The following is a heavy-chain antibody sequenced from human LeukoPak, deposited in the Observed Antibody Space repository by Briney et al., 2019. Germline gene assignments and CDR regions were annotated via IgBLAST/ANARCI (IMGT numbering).Heavy chain of an antibody. Sequence: ASVKVSCKASGYTFTSYGISWVRQAPGQRLEWMGWINAGNGHTKYSQEFQDRVTITRDTSANTAYMELSSLRSEDMAVYYCARDQSAYGSGDYYYYDAFDIWGQGTMVTVSS. V-gene: IGHV1-3*03. CDR3: ARDQSAYGSGDYYYYDAFDI. J-gene: IGHJ3*02. CDR1: GYTFTSYG. CDR2: INAGNGHT. D-gene: IGHD3-22*01.